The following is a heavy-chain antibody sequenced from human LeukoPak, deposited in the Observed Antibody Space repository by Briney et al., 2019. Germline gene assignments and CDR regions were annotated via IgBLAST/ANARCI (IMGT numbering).Heavy chain of an antibody. Sequence: SETLSLTCAVYGGSFSGYYWSWIRQPPGKGLEWIGYIYHSGSTNYNPSLQSRVTISVDTSKNQFSLNLNSVTAADTAVYYCARGGAARLHFQNWGQGTLVTVSS. J-gene: IGHJ1*01. V-gene: IGHV4-59*01. CDR1: GGSFSGYY. CDR3: ARGGAARLHFQN. D-gene: IGHD6-6*01. CDR2: IYHSGST.